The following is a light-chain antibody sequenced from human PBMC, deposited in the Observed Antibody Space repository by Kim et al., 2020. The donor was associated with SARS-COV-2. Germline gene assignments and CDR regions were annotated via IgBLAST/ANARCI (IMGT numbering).Light chain of an antibody. J-gene: IGKJ4*01. V-gene: IGKV3D-15*01. CDR3: QQFKDWPPLT. Sequence: PGERVTLSCRASETISNKLAWYQQKPGQAPSLLIYDASSRAAGIPDRFRGRGSGTEFTLTITSLQPEDSAVYYCQQFKDWPPLTFGGGTKVDIK. CDR2: DAS. CDR1: ETISNK.